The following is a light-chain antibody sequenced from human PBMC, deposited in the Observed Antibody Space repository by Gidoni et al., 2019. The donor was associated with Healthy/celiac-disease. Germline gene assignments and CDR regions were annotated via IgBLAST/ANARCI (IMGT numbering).Light chain of an antibody. CDR3: QQYNSYWT. CDR1: QSISSW. CDR2: DAS. J-gene: IGKJ1*01. V-gene: IGKV1-5*01. Sequence: DIQMTKSPSTLSASVGDRVTITCRASQSISSWLAWYQQKPGKAPKLLIYDASSLESGVPSRFSGSGSGTEFTLTIRSLQPDDFATYYCQQYNSYWTFXQXTKVEIK.